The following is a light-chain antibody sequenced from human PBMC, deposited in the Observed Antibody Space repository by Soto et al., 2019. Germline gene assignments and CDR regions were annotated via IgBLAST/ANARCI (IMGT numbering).Light chain of an antibody. CDR1: NIGSKS. CDR2: YDS. Sequence: SYVLTPPPSVSVAPGETARITCGGKNIGSKSVHWYQQKPGQAPVLVIYYDSDRPSGIPERFSGSNSGNTATLTISRVEAGDEADYYCQVWDSSADHPGVVFGGGTKLTVL. J-gene: IGLJ2*01. CDR3: QVWDSSADHPGVV. V-gene: IGLV3-21*04.